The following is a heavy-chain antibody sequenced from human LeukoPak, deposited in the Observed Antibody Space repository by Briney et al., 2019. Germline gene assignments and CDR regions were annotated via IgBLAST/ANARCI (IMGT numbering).Heavy chain of an antibody. CDR3: AREKKYGRGANAFDI. D-gene: IGHD2-2*01. CDR1: GFTFSSYE. V-gene: IGHV3-48*03. CDR2: ISSSGTTI. J-gene: IGHJ3*02. Sequence: PGGSLRLSCTASGFTFSSYEMNWVRQAPGKGLEWVSYISSSGTTIYYAHSVKGRYTISRDNTKNSLYLPMNSLRGEDPAVYYFAREKKYGRGANAFDIWGQGTMVTVSS.